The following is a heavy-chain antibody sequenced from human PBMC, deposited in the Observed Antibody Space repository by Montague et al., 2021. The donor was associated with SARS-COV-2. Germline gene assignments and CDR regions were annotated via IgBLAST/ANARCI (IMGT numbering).Heavy chain of an antibody. Sequence: SLRLSCAASGFTFNNVWMNWVRQAPGKGLEWVGHIKSKTYGGTTDYAAPVKGRFTISRDDSKNTLYLQMNSLKTDDTAVYYCIVDGQSPPQPPYFYHGMDVWGQGTTVTVSS. CDR1: GFTFNNVW. D-gene: IGHD2-2*01. V-gene: IGHV3-15*01. CDR2: IKSKTYGGTT. J-gene: IGHJ6*02. CDR3: IVDGQSPPQPPYFYHGMDV.